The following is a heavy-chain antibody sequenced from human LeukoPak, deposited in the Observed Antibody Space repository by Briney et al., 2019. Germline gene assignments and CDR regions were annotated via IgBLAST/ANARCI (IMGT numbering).Heavy chain of an antibody. CDR2: TNPGDADS. CDR1: GYSFTSYW. CDR3: ARGWRILSGFDP. J-gene: IGHJ5*02. V-gene: IGHV5-51*01. D-gene: IGHD2-15*01. Sequence: GESLKISCKGSGYSFTSYWIGWVRQMPGKGLEWMGITNPGDADSRYSPSFQGQVTFSADRSISTAYLQWSSLKASDTAMYCCARGWRILSGFDPWGQGTLVTVSS.